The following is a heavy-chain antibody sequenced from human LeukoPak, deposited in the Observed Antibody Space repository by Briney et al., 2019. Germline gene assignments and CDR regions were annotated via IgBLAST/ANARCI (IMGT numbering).Heavy chain of an antibody. V-gene: IGHV3-43*02. CDR3: AKDKELLQWLVQPYYFDY. D-gene: IGHD6-19*01. CDR2: ISGDGGST. Sequence: GGSLRLSCAASGFTFDDYAMHWVRQAPGKGLEWVSLISGDGGSTYYADSVKGRFTISRDNSKNSLYLQMNSLRTEDTALYYCAKDKELLQWLVQPYYFDYWGQGTLVTVSS. J-gene: IGHJ4*02. CDR1: GFTFDDYA.